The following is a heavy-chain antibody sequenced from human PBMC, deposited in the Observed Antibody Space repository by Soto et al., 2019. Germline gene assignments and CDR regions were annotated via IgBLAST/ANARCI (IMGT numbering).Heavy chain of an antibody. D-gene: IGHD6-25*01. CDR2: IGTAGDT. Sequence: EVQLVESGGGLVQPGGSLRLSCAASGFTFSSYDMQWVRQATGKGLEWVSAIGTAGDTYYPGSVKGRFTISRENAKNSLYLQMNSLRAEDTAVYYCARAASPLDAFDIWGQGTMVTVSS. CDR1: GFTFSSYD. V-gene: IGHV3-13*01. CDR3: ARAASPLDAFDI. J-gene: IGHJ3*02.